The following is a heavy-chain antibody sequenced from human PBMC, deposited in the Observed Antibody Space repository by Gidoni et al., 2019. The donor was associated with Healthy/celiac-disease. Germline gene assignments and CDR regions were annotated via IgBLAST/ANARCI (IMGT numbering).Heavy chain of an antibody. Sequence: EVQLLESGGGLVQPGGSLRLSCAASGFTFSRYAMSWVRQAPGKGLEWVSAISGSGGSTYYADSVKGRFTISRDNSKNTLYLQMNSLRAEDTAVYYCAPSTPPRYSYGPDHFDYWGQGTLVTVSS. J-gene: IGHJ4*02. D-gene: IGHD5-18*01. CDR2: ISGSGGST. CDR1: GFTFSRYA. V-gene: IGHV3-23*01. CDR3: APSTPPRYSYGPDHFDY.